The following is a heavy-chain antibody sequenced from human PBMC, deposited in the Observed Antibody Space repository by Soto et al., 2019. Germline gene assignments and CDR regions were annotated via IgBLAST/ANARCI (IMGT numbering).Heavy chain of an antibody. V-gene: IGHV3-53*01. CDR1: EFIVSSNY. CDR2: LYSGGTT. J-gene: IGHJ4*02. Sequence: EVQLVESGGGLIQPGGSLRLSSAASEFIVSSNYMSWVRQAPGKGLEWLSVLYSGGTTYYADPVKGRFTISRDNSKNTMYLQMTSLRAEVTAMYYCAREISGSYTFDYWGQGTLVTVSS. D-gene: IGHD1-26*01. CDR3: AREISGSYTFDY.